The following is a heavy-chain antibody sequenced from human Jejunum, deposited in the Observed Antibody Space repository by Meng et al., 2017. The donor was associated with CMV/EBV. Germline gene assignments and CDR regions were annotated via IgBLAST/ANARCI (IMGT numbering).Heavy chain of an antibody. D-gene: IGHD2-2*01. J-gene: IGHJ6*02. CDR2: LIPIFGTA. CDR3: ARAVNIVVVPAAISYCYGMDV. Sequence: AISWVRQAPGQGLEWVGGLIPIFGTADYAQKLQGRVTITTDESTSTAYMELSSLRSEDTAVYYCARAVNIVVVPAAISYCYGMDVWGQGTTVTVSS. CDR1: A. V-gene: IGHV1-69*05.